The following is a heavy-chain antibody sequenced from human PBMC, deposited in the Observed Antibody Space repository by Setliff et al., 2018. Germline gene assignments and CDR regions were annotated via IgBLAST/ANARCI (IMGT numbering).Heavy chain of an antibody. Sequence: SETLSLTCTVSGVSITGDSFYWSWIRRPAGKGLEWIGQIHTGGSSNYNPSFKSHVTISVDTSTNQFSLRLSSVAAADTAVYYCVRDVGRQQVAWYFDLWGRGTLVTVSS. D-gene: IGHD5-12*01. V-gene: IGHV4-61*09. CDR1: GVSITGDSFY. J-gene: IGHJ2*01. CDR3: VRDVGRQQVAWYFDL. CDR2: IHTGGSS.